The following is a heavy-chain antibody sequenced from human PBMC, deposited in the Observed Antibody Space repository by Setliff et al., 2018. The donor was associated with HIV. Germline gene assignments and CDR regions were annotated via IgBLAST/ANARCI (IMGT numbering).Heavy chain of an antibody. CDR1: GFTFSKAW. D-gene: IGHD3-3*01. V-gene: IGHV3-15*01. CDR2: IKSRTVTETT. CDR3: TKFSEWSEDY. Sequence: GGSLRLSYAAAGFTFSKAWMSWFRQTPGKGLEWVGRIKSRTVTETTDVAAPVKGRFTISRDDSQNMVYLQMNSLKTDDTAVYFCTKFSEWSEDYWGQGVPVTVSS. J-gene: IGHJ4*02.